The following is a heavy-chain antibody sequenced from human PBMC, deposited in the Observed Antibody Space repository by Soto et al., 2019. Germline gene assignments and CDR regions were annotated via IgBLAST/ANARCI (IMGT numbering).Heavy chain of an antibody. V-gene: IGHV3-11*01. CDR2: ISINGRNI. CDR1: GFTFSDYY. D-gene: IGHD2-15*01. CDR3: ARLPPPSCSGGSCSPY. J-gene: IGHJ4*02. Sequence: VQLVESGGGSVKPGGSLRLSCVASGFTFSDYYMSWIRQTPGKGLEWASYISINGRNIYYADSVKGRFTISRDNTKNSLYVQMNSLRAEDTALYYCARLPPPSCSGGSCSPYWGQGTLVTVSS.